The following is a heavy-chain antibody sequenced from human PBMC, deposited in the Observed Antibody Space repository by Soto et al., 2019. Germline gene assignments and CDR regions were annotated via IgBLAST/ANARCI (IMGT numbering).Heavy chain of an antibody. V-gene: IGHV3-23*01. D-gene: IGHD3-10*01. CDR3: AKLYYYGSGSYYLFDY. CDR2: ISGSGGST. Sequence: PGGSLRLSCAASGFTFSSYAMSWVRQAPGKGLEWVSAISGSGGSTYYADSVKGRFTISRDNSKNTLYLQMNSLRAEDTAVYYCAKLYYYGSGSYYLFDYWGQGTPVTVSS. CDR1: GFTFSSYA. J-gene: IGHJ4*02.